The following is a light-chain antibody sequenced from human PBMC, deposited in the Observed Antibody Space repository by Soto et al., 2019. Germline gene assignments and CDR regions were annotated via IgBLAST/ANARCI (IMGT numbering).Light chain of an antibody. Sequence: IVMTQSPLSLPVTAGNPASISYKSSQSPLHSKGNTYLDWYLQKPGQSPQLLIYSVSNRASGVPERFSGSGSGTDFTLKISRVEAEDVGVYYCMNAVQTLTFGGGTKVEI. J-gene: IGKJ4*01. CDR1: QSPLHSKGNTY. CDR3: MNAVQTLT. V-gene: IGKV2-28*01. CDR2: SVS.